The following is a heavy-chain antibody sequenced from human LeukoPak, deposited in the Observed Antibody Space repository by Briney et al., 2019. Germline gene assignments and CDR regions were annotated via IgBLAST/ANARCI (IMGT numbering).Heavy chain of an antibody. V-gene: IGHV1-69*13. CDR1: GDTCSSYA. CDR2: IIPIFGTA. J-gene: IGHJ5*02. CDR3: ARGNDSPDWFDP. D-gene: IGHD3-9*01. Sequence: GASVNVSCKASGDTCSSYAISWVRQAPGQALEWMGGIIPIFGTANYAQKFQGRVTITADESTSTAYMELSSLRSEDTAVYYCARGNDSPDWFDPWGQGTLVTVSS.